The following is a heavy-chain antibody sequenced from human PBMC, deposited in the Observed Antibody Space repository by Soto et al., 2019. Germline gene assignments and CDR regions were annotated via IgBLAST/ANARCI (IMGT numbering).Heavy chain of an antibody. CDR1: GGTFSSYI. J-gene: IGHJ5*01. Sequence: QVQLVQSGAEVKKPGSSVKVSCKASGGTFSSYIISWMRQAPGQGLEWMGGIIPLFGTADYAQKFQDRVTITADESTNTAYMELSSLRSEDTAVYYCARAYSSNRYWFDSWGQGTLVTVSS. V-gene: IGHV1-69*01. D-gene: IGHD6-13*01. CDR2: IIPLFGTA. CDR3: ARAYSSNRYWFDS.